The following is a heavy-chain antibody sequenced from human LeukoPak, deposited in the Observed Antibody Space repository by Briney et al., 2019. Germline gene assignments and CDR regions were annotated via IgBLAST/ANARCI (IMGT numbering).Heavy chain of an antibody. CDR1: GYTFTGYY. CDR2: INPNSGGT. D-gene: IGHD3-3*01. J-gene: IGHJ3*02. V-gene: IGHV1-2*02. CDR3: ARGVVNYLVWGDAFDI. Sequence: ASVKVSCKASGYTFTGYYMHWVRQAPGQGLEWMGWINPNSGGTNYAQKFQGRVTMTRDTSISTAYMELSRLRSDDTAVDYCARGVVNYLVWGDAFDIWGQGTMVTVSS.